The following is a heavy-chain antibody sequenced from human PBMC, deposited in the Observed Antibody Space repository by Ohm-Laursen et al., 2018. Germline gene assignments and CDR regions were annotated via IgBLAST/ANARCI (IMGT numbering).Heavy chain of an antibody. Sequence: SDTLSLTCAVSGHFISSGYYWGWIRQPPGKGLEWIGSMYHSGNTYYNPSLKSRVTISVDTSKNLFSLKLRSVTAADTAVYYCARDRRDYGDFYFDYWGQGGLVTVSS. J-gene: IGHJ4*02. D-gene: IGHD4-17*01. CDR2: MYHSGNT. CDR1: GHFISSGYY. CDR3: ARDRRDYGDFYFDY. V-gene: IGHV4-38-2*02.